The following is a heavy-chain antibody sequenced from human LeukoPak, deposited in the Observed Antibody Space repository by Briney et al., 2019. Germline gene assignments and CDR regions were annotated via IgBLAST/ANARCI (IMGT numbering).Heavy chain of an antibody. V-gene: IGHV3-7*01. J-gene: IGHJ4*02. Sequence: PGGSLRLSCAASGFTFSSYWMSWVRQAPGKGLEWVANIKQDGSEKYYVDSVKGRFTISRDNAKNSLYLQMNSLRAEDTAVYYCASGTHYDFWSGYFYSWGQGTLVTASS. CDR3: ASGTHYDFWSGYFYS. CDR1: GFTFSSYW. CDR2: IKQDGSEK. D-gene: IGHD3-3*01.